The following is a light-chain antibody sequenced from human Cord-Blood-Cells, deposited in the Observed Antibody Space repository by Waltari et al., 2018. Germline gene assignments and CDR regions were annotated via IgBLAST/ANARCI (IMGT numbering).Light chain of an antibody. Sequence: SSELTQDPAVSVALGQTVRITCQGGSLRRYYASWYQQKPGQAPVLVIYGKNNRPSGIPDRFSGSSSGNTASLTITGAQAEDEADYYCNSRDSSGSMVFGVGTKLTVL. CDR3: NSRDSSGSMV. CDR2: GKN. V-gene: IGLV3-19*01. J-gene: IGLJ3*02. CDR1: SLRRYY.